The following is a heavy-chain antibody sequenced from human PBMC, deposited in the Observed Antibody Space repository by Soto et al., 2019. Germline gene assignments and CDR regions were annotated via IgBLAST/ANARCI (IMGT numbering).Heavy chain of an antibody. D-gene: IGHD2-15*01. Sequence: SQTLSLTCAISGDNISSNRAAWNWIRQSPSRGLEWLGRTYYRSKWYDDYAVSVKGRITINPDTSKNQFSLHLNSVTPEDTAVYYCASEVLASTYYGGRIDYWGPGTLVTVSS. J-gene: IGHJ4*02. CDR3: ASEVLASTYYGGRIDY. CDR1: GDNISSNRAA. V-gene: IGHV6-1*01. CDR2: TYYRSKWYD.